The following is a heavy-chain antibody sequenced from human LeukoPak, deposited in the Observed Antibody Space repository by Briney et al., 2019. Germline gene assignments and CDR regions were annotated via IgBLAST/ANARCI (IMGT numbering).Heavy chain of an antibody. J-gene: IGHJ4*02. V-gene: IGHV3-66*01. CDR2: IFSGGST. D-gene: IGHD6-19*01. Sequence: GGSLRLSCAAPGLTVSSNYMSWVRQAPGKGLEWVSVIFSGGSTHYADSVRGRFTISRDNSKNTVFVQMNSLRAEDTAVYYCVRGGYSSGWIYYFDYWGQGSMVTVSS. CDR1: GLTVSSNY. CDR3: VRGGYSSGWIYYFDY.